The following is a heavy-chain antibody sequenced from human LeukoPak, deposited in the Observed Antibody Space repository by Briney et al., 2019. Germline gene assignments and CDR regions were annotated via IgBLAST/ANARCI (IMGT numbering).Heavy chain of an antibody. CDR2: INTDGTVT. V-gene: IGHV3-74*01. J-gene: IGHJ5*02. Sequence: QAGGSLRLSCAASGFTFSKYWMLWVRQAPGKGLESVSRINTDGTVTTYADSVKGRFTVSRDNADNTMFLQMNSVRAEDTAVYYCARGLIGRYSGYREATFDPWGQGALVTVSS. CDR3: ARGLIGRYSGYREATFDP. CDR1: GFTFSKYW. D-gene: IGHD5-12*01.